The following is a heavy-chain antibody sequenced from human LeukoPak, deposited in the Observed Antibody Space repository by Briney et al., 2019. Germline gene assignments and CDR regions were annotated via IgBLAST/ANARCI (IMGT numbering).Heavy chain of an antibody. CDR3: ATCSGNDYTVFDY. Sequence: SETLSLTCSVLRVSIRSYYWSWIRQSPGKGLEWIGYIHASGSANLNPSLESRFTISVETSKNKFSLKVRSVTAADTAVFYCATCSGNDYTVFDYWGQGTLVTVSS. CDR1: RVSIRSYY. V-gene: IGHV4-59*03. J-gene: IGHJ4*02. CDR2: IHASGSA. D-gene: IGHD5-12*01.